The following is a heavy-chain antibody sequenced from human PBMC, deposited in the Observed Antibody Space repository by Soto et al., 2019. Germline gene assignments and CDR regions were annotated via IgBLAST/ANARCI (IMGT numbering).Heavy chain of an antibody. Sequence: ASVKVSCKSSGYTFTSYGISWVRQAPGQGLEWMGGISAYNGNTNYAQTLQGRVTMTTDTSTGTAYMELRSLRSDDTAVYYCAIAPKGHSSSWYYFDYWGQGTLVTVSS. CDR3: AIAPKGHSSSWYYFDY. CDR1: GYTFTSYG. V-gene: IGHV1-18*01. D-gene: IGHD6-13*01. J-gene: IGHJ4*02. CDR2: ISAYNGNT.